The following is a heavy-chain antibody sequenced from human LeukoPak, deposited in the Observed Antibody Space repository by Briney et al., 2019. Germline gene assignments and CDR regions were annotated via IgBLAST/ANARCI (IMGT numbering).Heavy chain of an antibody. CDR3: AREGIAAAGVFDY. J-gene: IGHJ4*02. D-gene: IGHD6-13*01. V-gene: IGHV4-59*01. CDR1: GGSISSYY. CDR2: IYYSGST. Sequence: SETLSLTCTVSGGSISSYYWSWIRQPPGKGLEWIEYIYYSGSTNYNPSLKSRVTISVDTSKNQFSLKLSSVTAADTAVYYCAREGIAAAGVFDYWGQGTLVTVSS.